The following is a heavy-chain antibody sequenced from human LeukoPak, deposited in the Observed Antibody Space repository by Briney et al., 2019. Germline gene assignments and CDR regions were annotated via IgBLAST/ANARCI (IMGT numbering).Heavy chain of an antibody. V-gene: IGHV4-38-2*01. D-gene: IGHD6-6*01. CDR3: ARGRSSPPFNWFDP. J-gene: IGHJ5*02. Sequence: SETLSLTCAVSGYSISSGYYCGWIRQPPGKGREWCGSIYDSGSTYYNPSLKSRVTISVDTSKNQFSLKLSSVTTADTAVYYCARGRSSPPFNWFDPWGQGTLVTVSS. CDR1: GYSISSGYY. CDR2: IYDSGST.